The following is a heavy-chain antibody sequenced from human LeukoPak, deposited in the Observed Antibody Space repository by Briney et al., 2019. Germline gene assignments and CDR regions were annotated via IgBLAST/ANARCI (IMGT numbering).Heavy chain of an antibody. CDR3: VRSWTGIDY. CDR1: GGSFSGYY. D-gene: IGHD3-10*01. J-gene: IGHJ4*02. CDR2: INHSGST. V-gene: IGHV4-34*01. Sequence: SETLSLTCAVYGGSFSGYYWSWIRQPPGKGLEWIGEINHSGSTNYNPSLKSRVTISVDTSTNQFSLKLNSVTAADTAVYYCVRSWTGIDYWGQGALVTVSS.